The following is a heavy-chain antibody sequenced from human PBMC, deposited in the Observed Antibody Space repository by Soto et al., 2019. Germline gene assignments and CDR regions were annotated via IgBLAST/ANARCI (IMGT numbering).Heavy chain of an antibody. Sequence: QVQLVESGGGVVQPGRSLRLSCVASGFTFSIFDMHWVRQAPGKGLEWVTLISSDDRSIYYADSVQGRFTVSRDDSRNTLYLQMNSLRPEDMAVYYCAKGLNGALNDWGQGTMVTVSS. D-gene: IGHD1-1*01. CDR2: ISSDDRSI. CDR1: GFTFSIFD. V-gene: IGHV3-30*18. CDR3: AKGLNGALND. J-gene: IGHJ3*01.